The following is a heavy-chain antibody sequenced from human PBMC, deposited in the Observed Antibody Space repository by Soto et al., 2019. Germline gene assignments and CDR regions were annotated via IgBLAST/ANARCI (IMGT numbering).Heavy chain of an antibody. V-gene: IGHV4-39*01. D-gene: IGHD3-16*01. CDR3: AKRLGGVTDATDNFHY. CDR2: IYYSGST. CDR1: GGSMSSRRYY. J-gene: IGHJ4*02. Sequence: PSGTLSLTCTVSGGSMSSRRYYWGWIRQAPGKGLEWIGSIYYSGSTYYNPSLKSRITISEDTSKNQFSLKLSSVTAADTAVYYCAKRLGGVTDATDNFHYWGQGTLVTVSS.